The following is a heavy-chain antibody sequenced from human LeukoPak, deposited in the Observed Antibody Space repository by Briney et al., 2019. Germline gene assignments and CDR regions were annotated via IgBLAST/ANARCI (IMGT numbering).Heavy chain of an antibody. V-gene: IGHV4-4*07. CDR3: ARRGITIFGVVIRPFDY. CDR2: IYTSGST. CDR1: GGSISSYY. D-gene: IGHD3-3*01. Sequence: SEILSLTCTVSGGSISSYYWSWIRQPAGKGLEWIGRIYTSGSTNYNPSLKSRVTMSVDTSKNQFSLKLSSVTAADTAVHYCARRGITIFGVVIRPFDYWGQGTLVTVSS. J-gene: IGHJ4*02.